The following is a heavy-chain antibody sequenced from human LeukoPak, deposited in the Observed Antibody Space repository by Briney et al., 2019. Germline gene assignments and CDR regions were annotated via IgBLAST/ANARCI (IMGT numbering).Heavy chain of an antibody. CDR3: ARDTAPSY. Sequence: GGSLRRSCAASGFTLSSYWMHWVRQAPGKGLVWVSGIDSDGRSTSYADSVKGRFTISRDPAKNTLFLQMNSLRAEDTAVYYCARDTAPSYWGQGTLVTVSS. CDR1: GFTLSSYW. CDR2: IDSDGRST. D-gene: IGHD5-18*01. V-gene: IGHV3-74*01. J-gene: IGHJ4*02.